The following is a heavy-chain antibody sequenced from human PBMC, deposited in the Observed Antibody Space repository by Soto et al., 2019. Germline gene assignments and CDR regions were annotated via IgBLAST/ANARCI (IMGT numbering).Heavy chain of an antibody. CDR2: INHSGST. J-gene: IGHJ4*02. D-gene: IGHD3-3*01. Sequence: SETLSLTCAVYGGSFSGYYWSWIRQPPGKGLEWIGEINHSGSTNYNPSLKSRVTISVDTSKNQFSLKLSSVTAADTAVYYCARGGSFWSGYYSQRKYYFDYWGQGTLVTVSS. CDR1: GGSFSGYY. V-gene: IGHV4-34*01. CDR3: ARGGSFWSGYYSQRKYYFDY.